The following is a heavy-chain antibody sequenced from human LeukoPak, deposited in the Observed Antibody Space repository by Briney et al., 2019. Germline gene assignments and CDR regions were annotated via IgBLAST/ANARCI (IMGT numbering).Heavy chain of an antibody. J-gene: IGHJ4*02. D-gene: IGHD6-19*01. V-gene: IGHV1-69*13. CDR1: GGTFSSYA. Sequence: SVKVSCKASGGTFSSYAISWVRQAPGQGLEWMGGIIPIFGTANYAQKFQGRVTITADESTSTAYMELSSLRSEDTAVYYCARGWRGAVAGTPFDYWGQGTLVTVSS. CDR2: IIPIFGTA. CDR3: ARGWRGAVAGTPFDY.